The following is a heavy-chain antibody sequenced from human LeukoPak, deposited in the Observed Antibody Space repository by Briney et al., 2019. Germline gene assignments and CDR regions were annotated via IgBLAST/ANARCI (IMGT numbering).Heavy chain of an antibody. CDR2: ISAYNGNT. CDR1: VYIFIRYG. CDR3: ARDVRGIVGMDYFDY. D-gene: IGHD3-22*01. Sequence: GASVKVSRKASVYIFIRYGISWVRQAPGQGREWMGWISAYNGNTKYAQKLQGRVTMTTDTSTSTAYMELRSLRSDDTAVYYCARDVRGIVGMDYFDYWGQGTLVTVSS. J-gene: IGHJ4*02. V-gene: IGHV1-18*01.